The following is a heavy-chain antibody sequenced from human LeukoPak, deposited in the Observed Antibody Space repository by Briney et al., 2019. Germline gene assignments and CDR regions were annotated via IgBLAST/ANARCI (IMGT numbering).Heavy chain of an antibody. Sequence: SEALSLTCTVSGGSISSYYWSWIRQPPGKGLEWIGYIYYSGSTNYNPSLKSRVTISVDTSKNQFSLKLSSVTAADTAVYYCARSYSSGGYNWFDPWGQGTLVTVSS. CDR1: GGSISSYY. D-gene: IGHD6-19*01. V-gene: IGHV4-59*01. CDR3: ARSYSSGGYNWFDP. J-gene: IGHJ5*02. CDR2: IYYSGST.